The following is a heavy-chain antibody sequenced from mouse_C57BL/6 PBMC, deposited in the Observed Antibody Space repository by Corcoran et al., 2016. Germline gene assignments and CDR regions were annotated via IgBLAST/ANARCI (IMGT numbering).Heavy chain of an antibody. Sequence: QIQLVQSGPELKKPGETVKISCKASGYTFTTYGMSWVKQAPGKGLKWMGWINTYSGVPTYADDFKGRFAFSLETSASTAYLQINNLKNEDTATYFCARRGGYYWYFDVWGTGTTVTVSS. CDR1: GYTFTTYG. CDR2: INTYSGVP. D-gene: IGHD2-2*01. CDR3: ARRGGYYWYFDV. V-gene: IGHV9-3*01. J-gene: IGHJ1*03.